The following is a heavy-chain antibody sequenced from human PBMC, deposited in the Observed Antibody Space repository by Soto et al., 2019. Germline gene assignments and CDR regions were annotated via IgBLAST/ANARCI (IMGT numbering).Heavy chain of an antibody. CDR2: ISYDGSNS. J-gene: IGHJ6*02. V-gene: IGHV3-30-3*01. Sequence: QVQLVESGGGVVQPGTSLRLSCAASGLTLSNYIMYWVRQAPGKGLEWVAAISYDGSNSHYADSVKGPFHISRDNSKNRLYLRANSLRVADTALYYGGAGDQYYAMGVWGQGTKVTVSS. CDR3: GAGDQYYAMGV. D-gene: IGHD3-3*01. CDR1: GLTLSNYI.